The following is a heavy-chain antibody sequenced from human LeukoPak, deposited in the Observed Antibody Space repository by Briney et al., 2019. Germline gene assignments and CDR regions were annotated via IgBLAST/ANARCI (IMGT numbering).Heavy chain of an antibody. CDR3: ARRSEGATRFDY. V-gene: IGHV4-39*01. CDR1: GGSISRSGYY. J-gene: IGHJ4*02. CDR2: IYYSGST. Sequence: KPSETLSLTCTVSGGSISRSGYYWGWIRQPPGKGLEWIGSIYYSGSTYYNPSLKSRATISVDTSENQFSLKLSSVTAADTAVFYCARRSEGATRFDYWGQGTLVTVSS. D-gene: IGHD1-26*01.